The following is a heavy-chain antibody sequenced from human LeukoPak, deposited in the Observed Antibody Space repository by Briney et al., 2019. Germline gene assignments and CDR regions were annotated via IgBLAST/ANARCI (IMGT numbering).Heavy chain of an antibody. CDR2: IYYSGST. V-gene: IGHV4-39*01. CDR1: GGSISSSSYY. CDR3: ARARTRRGYHFDY. J-gene: IGHJ4*02. Sequence: SETLSLTCTVSGGSISSSSYYWGWIRQPPGKGLEWIGSIYYSGSTYYNPSLKSRVTISVDTSENQFSLKLSSVTTADTAVYYCARARTRRGYHFDYWGQGTLVTVSS. D-gene: IGHD5-18*01.